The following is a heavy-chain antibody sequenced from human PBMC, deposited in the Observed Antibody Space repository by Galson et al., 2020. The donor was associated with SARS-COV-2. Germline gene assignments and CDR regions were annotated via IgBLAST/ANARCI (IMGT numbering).Heavy chain of an antibody. V-gene: IGHV3-7*03. CDR1: GFSFSSYW. CDR2: IKQDGSDK. Sequence: GESLKISCAASGFSFSSYWMTWFRQAQGKGLEWVANIKQDGSDKYYVDSVKGRFTISRDNAKNSLYLHMNSLRAEDTAVYYCARESYDSGWFDYWGQGTLVTVSS. D-gene: IGHD6-19*01. J-gene: IGHJ4*02. CDR3: ARESYDSGWFDY.